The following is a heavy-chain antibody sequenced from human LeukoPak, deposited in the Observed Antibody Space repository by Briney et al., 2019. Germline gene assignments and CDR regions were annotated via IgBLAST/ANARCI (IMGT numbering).Heavy chain of an antibody. CDR1: GLTFSNYA. CDR3: ARGRRWLVTGAQYFQY. CDR2: ISGSGANT. V-gene: IGHV3-23*01. D-gene: IGHD4-17*01. J-gene: IGHJ1*01. Sequence: GSLRLSCAASGLTFSNYAMSWVRQAPGKGLEWVSAISGSGANTYYADSVKGRFTISRDNSKNTLYLQMISPRAEDTAVYYCARGRRWLVTGAQYFQYWGQGTLVTVSS.